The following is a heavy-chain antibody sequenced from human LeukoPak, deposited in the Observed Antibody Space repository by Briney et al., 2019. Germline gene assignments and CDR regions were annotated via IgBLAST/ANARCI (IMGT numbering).Heavy chain of an antibody. CDR1: GFTFSSYS. V-gene: IGHV3-48*02. Sequence: TGGSLRLSCAASGFTFSSYSMNWVRQAPGKGLEWVSYIGSSSSTIYYADSVKGRFTISRDNAKNSLYLQMNSLRDEDTAVYYCARDRRSGSYLDEYYFDYWGQGTLVTVSS. CDR3: ARDRRSGSYLDEYYFDY. CDR2: IGSSSSTI. J-gene: IGHJ4*02. D-gene: IGHD1-26*01.